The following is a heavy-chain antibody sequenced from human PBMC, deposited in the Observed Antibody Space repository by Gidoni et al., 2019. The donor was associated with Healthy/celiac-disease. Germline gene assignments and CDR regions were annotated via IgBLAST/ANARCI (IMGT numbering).Heavy chain of an antibody. D-gene: IGHD3-22*01. CDR1: GFTFRSYG. CDR3: ARDVTYYYDSSGYYDY. V-gene: IGHV3-33*01. J-gene: IGHJ4*02. Sequence: QVQLVESGGGVVQPGRSLGLSCAASGFTFRSYGVHWVRQAPGKGREWVAVIWYDGSNKYYADSVKGRFTISRDNSKNTLYLQMNSLRAEDTAVYYCARDVTYYYDSSGYYDYWGQGTLVTVSS. CDR2: IWYDGSNK.